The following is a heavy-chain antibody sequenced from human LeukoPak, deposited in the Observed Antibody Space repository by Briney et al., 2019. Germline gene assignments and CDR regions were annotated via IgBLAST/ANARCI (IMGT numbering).Heavy chain of an antibody. CDR2: INHSGST. CDR1: GGYFSGYY. CDR3: ARGPSLPGLYYYYMDV. D-gene: IGHD1-14*01. J-gene: IGHJ6*03. V-gene: IGHV4-34*01. Sequence: SETQSLTCAVYGGYFSGYYWSWIRQPPGQGLEWIGEINHSGSTKYNPSLKIRVTISVDTSKNQCSLKLSSVTAADTAVYYCARGPSLPGLYYYYMDVCGKGTTVTVSS.